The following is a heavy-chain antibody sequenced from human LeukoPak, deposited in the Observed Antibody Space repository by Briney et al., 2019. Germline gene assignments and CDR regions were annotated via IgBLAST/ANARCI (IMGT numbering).Heavy chain of an antibody. CDR3: ATSGLSRFGF. CDR1: GFTFSSYA. J-gene: IGHJ4*02. CDR2: ISGSGGST. Sequence: PGGSLRLSCAASGFTFSSYAMNWVRQAPGKGLQWVSSISGSGGSTYYADSVKGRFTISRDNSKNTLYLQMNSLRAEDTAVYYCATSGLSRFGFWGQGTLVTVSS. D-gene: IGHD2/OR15-2a*01. V-gene: IGHV3-23*01.